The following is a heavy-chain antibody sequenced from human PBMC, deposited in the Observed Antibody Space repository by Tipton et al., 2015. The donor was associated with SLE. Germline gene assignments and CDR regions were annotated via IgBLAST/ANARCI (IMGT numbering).Heavy chain of an antibody. J-gene: IGHJ4*02. CDR2: LYGSGSP. V-gene: IGHV4-4*07. D-gene: IGHD4-17*01. CDR3: ARIRPGHGDPFDF. Sequence: TLSLTCTVSGDSVGTNYWNWIWKPAGKGLEWIGRLYGSGSPTHYNPSLEGRVTVSVDTSQNQVSLKLTSVTAADTAVYYCARIRPGHGDPFDFWGQGTLVTVSS. CDR1: GDSVGTNY.